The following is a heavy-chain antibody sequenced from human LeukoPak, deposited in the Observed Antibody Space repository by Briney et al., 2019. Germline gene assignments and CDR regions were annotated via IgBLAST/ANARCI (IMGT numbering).Heavy chain of an antibody. D-gene: IGHD6-13*01. CDR3: ARDGGHSNSWYDY. J-gene: IGHJ4*02. V-gene: IGHV4-31*11. CDR2: IYYSGNT. Sequence: TSETLSLTCAVYGGSFSGYYWSWIRQHPGKGLEWIGYIYYSGNTYYNPSLKSRVTISADTSKNQFSLKLTSVTAADTAVYYCARDGGHSNSWYDYWGQGTLVTVSS. CDR1: GGSFSGYY.